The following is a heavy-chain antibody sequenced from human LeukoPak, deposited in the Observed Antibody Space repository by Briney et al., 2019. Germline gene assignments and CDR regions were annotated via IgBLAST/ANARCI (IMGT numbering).Heavy chain of an antibody. Sequence: GGSLRLSCAASGFTFSSYSMNWVRQAPGKGLEWVSSISGSSSYIYYADSVKGRFTISRDNVKNSLYLQMNSLRAEDTAVYYCARDPEWERLVGAFDIWGQGTMVTVSS. CDR1: GFTFSSYS. CDR3: ARDPEWERLVGAFDI. V-gene: IGHV3-21*01. J-gene: IGHJ3*02. D-gene: IGHD1-26*01. CDR2: ISGSSSYI.